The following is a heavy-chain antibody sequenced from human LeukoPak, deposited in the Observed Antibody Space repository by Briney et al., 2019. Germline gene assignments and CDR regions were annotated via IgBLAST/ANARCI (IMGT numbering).Heavy chain of an antibody. CDR3: ARDSVRHGPIDY. CDR1: GFTFSSYG. V-gene: IGHV3-30*19. CDR2: IWYDGSNK. Sequence: PSGGSLRLSCAASGFTFSSYGMHWVRQAPGKGLEWVAVIWYDGSNKYYADSVKGRFTISRDNSKNTLYLQMNSLRAEDTAVYYCARDSVRHGPIDYWGQGTLVTVSS. J-gene: IGHJ4*02. D-gene: IGHD3-10*01.